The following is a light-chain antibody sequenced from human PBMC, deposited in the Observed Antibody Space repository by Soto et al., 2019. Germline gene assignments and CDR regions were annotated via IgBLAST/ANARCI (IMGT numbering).Light chain of an antibody. V-gene: IGKV1-33*01. Sequence: DIQMTQSPSSLSASVGDRVTITCQASQDITTYLNWYQQKPGKAPKLLSYDASNLETGVPSRFSGSGFGTDFTFTISSLQPEDTATYYCQQYDDFPWTFGQGTKVEIK. CDR1: QDITTY. CDR3: QQYDDFPWT. J-gene: IGKJ1*01. CDR2: DAS.